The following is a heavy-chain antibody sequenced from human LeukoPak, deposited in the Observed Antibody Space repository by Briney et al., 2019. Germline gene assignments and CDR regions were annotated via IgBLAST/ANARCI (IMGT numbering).Heavy chain of an antibody. CDR1: GGSISSSNW. V-gene: IGHV3-15*01. CDR3: TTNPYDRSGYHI. J-gene: IGHJ3*02. CDR2: IKSNTDGGTT. D-gene: IGHD3-22*01. Sequence: ETLSLTCAVSGGSISSSNWWSWVRQAPGEGLEWVGRIKSNTDGGTTDYAAPVKGRFTISRYDSKNTLYLQMNSLKTEDTAVYYCTTNPYDRSGYHIWGQGTMVTVSS.